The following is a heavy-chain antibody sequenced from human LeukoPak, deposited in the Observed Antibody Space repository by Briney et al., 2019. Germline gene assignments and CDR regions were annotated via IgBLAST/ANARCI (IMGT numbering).Heavy chain of an antibody. J-gene: IGHJ5*02. CDR2: IYYSGST. CDR3: ARGLIWYYGSGCFWFDP. V-gene: IGHV4-59*12. D-gene: IGHD3-10*01. Sequence: PSETLSLTCTVSGGSISSYYWSWIRQPPGKGLEWIGYIYYSGSTNYNPSLKSRVTISVDTSKNQFSLKLSSVTAADTAVYYCARGLIWYYGSGCFWFDPWGQGTLVTVSS. CDR1: GGSISSYY.